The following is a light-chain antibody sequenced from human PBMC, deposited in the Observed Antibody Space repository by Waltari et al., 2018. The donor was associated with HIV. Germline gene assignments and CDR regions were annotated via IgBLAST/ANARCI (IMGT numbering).Light chain of an antibody. J-gene: IGLJ2*01. Sequence: QTPLIQPPSAYRYLGRAVPCFSAEASSDVGAHSTVCWYQQHPGKAPKLITCEVTKRPSGVPDRFSGSKSGNAASLTVSGLQTEDEAVYYCSSYAGSNTLIFGGGT. CDR3: SSYAGSNTLI. V-gene: IGLV2-8*01. CDR1: SSDVGAHST. CDR2: EVT.